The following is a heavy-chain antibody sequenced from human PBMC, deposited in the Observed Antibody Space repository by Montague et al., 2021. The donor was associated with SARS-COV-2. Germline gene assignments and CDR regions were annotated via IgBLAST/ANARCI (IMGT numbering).Heavy chain of an antibody. CDR3: ARDGSGAVAGGGYYYYGMDV. CDR1: GFTFSSYW. CDR2: IKQDGSEK. D-gene: IGHD6-19*01. Sequence: SLRLSCAASGFTFSSYWMSWVRQAPGKGLEWVANIKQDGSEKYYVDPVKGRFTISRDNAKNSLYLQMNSLRAEDTAVYYCARDGSGAVAGGGYYYYGMDVWGQGTTVTVSS. V-gene: IGHV3-7*01. J-gene: IGHJ6*02.